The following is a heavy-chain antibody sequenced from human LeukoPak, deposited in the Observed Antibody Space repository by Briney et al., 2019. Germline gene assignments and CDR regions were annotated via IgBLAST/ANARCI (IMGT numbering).Heavy chain of an antibody. J-gene: IGHJ4*02. D-gene: IGHD6-13*01. CDR2: ISSSSSSM. CDR3: ARHGSSWPYYFDY. CDR1: GFTFSSYS. V-gene: IGHV3-48*01. Sequence: PGGSLRLSCAASGFTFSSYSMNWVRQAPGKGAEWVSYISSSSSSMYYADSVKGRFTISRDNAKNSLFLQMNSLRAEDAAVYYCARHGSSWPYYFDYWGQGTLVAVSS.